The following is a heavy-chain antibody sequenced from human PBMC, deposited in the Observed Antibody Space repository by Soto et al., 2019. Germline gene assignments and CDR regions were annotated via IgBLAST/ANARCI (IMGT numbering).Heavy chain of an antibody. Sequence: ASVKVSCKASGYTFTGYYMHWVRQAPGQGLEWMGWINPNSGGTNYAQKFQGWVTMTRDTSISTAYMGLSRLRSDDTAVYYCARANDYGDYPYYFDYWGQGTLVTVSS. CDR2: INPNSGGT. CDR3: ARANDYGDYPYYFDY. CDR1: GYTFTGYY. J-gene: IGHJ4*02. V-gene: IGHV1-2*04. D-gene: IGHD4-17*01.